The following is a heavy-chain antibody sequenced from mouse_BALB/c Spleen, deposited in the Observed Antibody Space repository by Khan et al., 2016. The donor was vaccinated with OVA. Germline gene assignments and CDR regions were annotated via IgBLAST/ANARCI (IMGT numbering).Heavy chain of an antibody. CDR2: INPYNGDT. V-gene: IGHV1-20*01. CDR1: GYSFTGYF. J-gene: IGHJ2*01. CDR3: ARNGNGNTYYFDD. Sequence: VQLQQSGPELVKPGASVKISCKASGYSFTGYFMNWVMQSHGKSLEWIGRINPYNGDTFYNQKFKGKATLTVDQSSSTAHMELRSLTSEDSAVYNSARNGNGNTYYFDDRVQGTNLTVSS. D-gene: IGHD2-1*01.